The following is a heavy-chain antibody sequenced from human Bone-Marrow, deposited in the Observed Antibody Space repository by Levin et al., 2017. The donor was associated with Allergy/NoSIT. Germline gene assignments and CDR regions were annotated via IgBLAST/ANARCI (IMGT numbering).Heavy chain of an antibody. CDR1: GFTCSSYA. D-gene: IGHD3-3*01. CDR2: IGGDAVTT. J-gene: IGHJ6*03. Sequence: GESLKISCAASGFTCSSYAMSWVRQAPGKGLEWVSVIGGDAVTTFSTDSVRGRFTISRDKSRNTLYLQMNRLRAEDTAVYYCEKTAWSGHYYMDVWGKGTTVTVS. CDR3: EKTAWSGHYYMDV. V-gene: IGHV3-23*01.